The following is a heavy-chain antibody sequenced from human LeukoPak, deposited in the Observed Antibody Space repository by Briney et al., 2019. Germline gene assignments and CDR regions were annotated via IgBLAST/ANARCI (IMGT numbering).Heavy chain of an antibody. CDR2: IYYSGTT. Sequence: SETLSLTCTVSGGSISSYYWNWIRQPPGKGLEWIGYIYYSGTTYYNPSLKSRVTISVDTSKTQFSLKLSSVTAADTAVYYCARESGGSDYWGQGTLVTVSS. V-gene: IGHV4-59*12. CDR1: GGSISSYY. J-gene: IGHJ4*02. D-gene: IGHD2-15*01. CDR3: ARESGGSDY.